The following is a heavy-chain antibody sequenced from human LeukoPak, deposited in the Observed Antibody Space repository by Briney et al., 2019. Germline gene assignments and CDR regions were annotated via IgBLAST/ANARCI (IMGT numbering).Heavy chain of an antibody. CDR2: ISYDGSNK. CDR3: AKDLTTGKGGY. V-gene: IGHV3-30*18. D-gene: IGHD4-17*01. Sequence: GGSLRLSCAASGFTFSSYGMHWVRQAPGKGLEWVAVISYDGSNKYYADSVKGRFTISRDNSKNTLYLQMNSLRAEDTAVYYCAKDLTTGKGGYWGQGTLVTVSS. J-gene: IGHJ4*02. CDR1: GFTFSSYG.